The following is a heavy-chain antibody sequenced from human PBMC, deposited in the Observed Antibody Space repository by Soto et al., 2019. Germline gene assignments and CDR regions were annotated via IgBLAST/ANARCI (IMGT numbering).Heavy chain of an antibody. Sequence: PGGSLRLSCAASGFTFSHFAISWVRQLPGKGLEWISWISGSGSRTYDADSVEGRFSIARENPNSTLCLQMDSLRVEDTAVYYCAKGRGVGISSPLDLWGQGTLVTVS. D-gene: IGHD2-2*01. J-gene: IGHJ5*02. CDR1: GFTFSHFA. CDR3: AKGRGVGISSPLDL. V-gene: IGHV3-23*01. CDR2: ISGSGSRT.